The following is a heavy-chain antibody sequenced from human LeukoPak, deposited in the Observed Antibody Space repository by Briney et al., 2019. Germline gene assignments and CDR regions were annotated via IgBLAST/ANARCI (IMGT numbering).Heavy chain of an antibody. J-gene: IGHJ5*02. CDR2: IYYSGST. D-gene: IGHD2-2*02. CDR3: ARQGNTLNWFDP. CDR1: GGSISSYY. V-gene: IGHV4-59*08. Sequence: SETLSLTCTVSGGSISSYYWSWIRQPPGKGLEWIGYIYYSGSTNYNPSLKSRVTISVDTSKNQFSLKLSSVTAADTAVYCCARQGNTLNWFDPWGQGTLVTVSS.